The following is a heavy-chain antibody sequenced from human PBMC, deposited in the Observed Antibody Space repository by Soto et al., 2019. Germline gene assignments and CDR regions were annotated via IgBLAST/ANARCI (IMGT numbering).Heavy chain of an antibody. V-gene: IGHV1-69*05. CDR2: IIPIFGTA. CDR1: GGTFSSYA. Sequence: ASVKVSCKASGGTFSSYAISWVRQAPGQGLEWMGGIIPIFGTANHAQKFQGGVTMTRDTSTSTVYMELSSLRSEDTAVYYCARDGAIDDYYYGMDVWGQGTTVTVSS. D-gene: IGHD2-15*01. CDR3: ARDGAIDDYYYGMDV. J-gene: IGHJ6*02.